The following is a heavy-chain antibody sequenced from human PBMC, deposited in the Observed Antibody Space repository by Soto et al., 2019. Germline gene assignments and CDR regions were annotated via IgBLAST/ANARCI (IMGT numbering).Heavy chain of an antibody. CDR2: TYYRSDWYS. CDR3: ARDHGPTFDY. CDR1: GDSVSSNSAT. Sequence: QLQLQQSGPGLVKPSQTLSLTCAISGDSVSSNSATWNWIRQSPSRGLEWLGRTYYRSDWYSDYARSVKGRIPSNPDNTKNQFSLQLNAVTPEDTAVYYCARDHGPTFDYWGQGTLVTVSS. V-gene: IGHV6-1*01. J-gene: IGHJ4*02.